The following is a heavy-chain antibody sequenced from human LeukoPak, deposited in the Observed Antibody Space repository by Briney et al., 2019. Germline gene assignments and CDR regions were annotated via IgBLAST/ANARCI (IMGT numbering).Heavy chain of an antibody. CDR1: GYTFSNYV. V-gene: IGHV1-18*01. J-gene: IGHJ4*02. CDR3: AGDTGYSSSWSDY. D-gene: IGHD6-13*01. CDR2: ISGYNGNT. Sequence: ASVKVSCKASGYTFSNYVISWVRQAPGQGLQWMGWISGYNGNTNYAQNFQGRVTMTTETSATTAYMELRSLTSDDTAVYYCAGDTGYSSSWSDYWGQGTLVTVSS.